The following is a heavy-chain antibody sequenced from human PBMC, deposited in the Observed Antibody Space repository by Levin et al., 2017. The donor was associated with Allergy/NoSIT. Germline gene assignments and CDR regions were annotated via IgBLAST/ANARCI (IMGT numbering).Heavy chain of an antibody. J-gene: IGHJ4*02. Sequence: GGSLRLSCAASGFTFSSYAMHWVRQAPGKGLEYVSAISSNGGSTYYANSVKGRFTISRDNSKNTLYLQMGSLRAEDMAVYYCAREDCSSTSCYFVYWGQGTLVTVSS. D-gene: IGHD2-2*01. CDR2: ISSNGGST. CDR1: GFTFSSYA. V-gene: IGHV3-64*01. CDR3: AREDCSSTSCYFVY.